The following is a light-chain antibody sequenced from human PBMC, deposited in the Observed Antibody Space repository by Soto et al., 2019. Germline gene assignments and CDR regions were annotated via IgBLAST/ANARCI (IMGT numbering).Light chain of an antibody. V-gene: IGKV1-5*01. CDR1: QSIDRW. Sequence: DLQMTQSPSTLPSSLGDRVTITCRASQSIDRWLAWYQQKPGKAPKILVYHASSLETGVQSRFSGSGSGTEFTLTIRSLQPDDFATYYCKHYNTYRTCGQGTQVDIK. CDR2: HAS. CDR3: KHYNTYRT. J-gene: IGKJ1*01.